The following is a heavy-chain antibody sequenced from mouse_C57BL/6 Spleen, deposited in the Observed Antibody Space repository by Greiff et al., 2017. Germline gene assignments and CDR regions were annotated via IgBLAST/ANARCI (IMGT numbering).Heavy chain of an antibody. J-gene: IGHJ2*01. CDR1: GFTFSDYY. Sequence: EVKLVESEGGLVQPGSSMKLSCTASGFTFSDYYMAWVRQVPEKGLEWVANINYDGSSTYYLDSLKSRFIISRDNAKNILYLQMSSLKSEDTATYYCARDGLFFDYWGQDTTLTVSS. CDR2: INYDGSST. CDR3: ARDGLFFDY. V-gene: IGHV5-16*01.